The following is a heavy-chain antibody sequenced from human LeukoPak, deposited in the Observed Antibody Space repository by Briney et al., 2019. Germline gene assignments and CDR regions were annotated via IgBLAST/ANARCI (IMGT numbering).Heavy chain of an antibody. V-gene: IGHV4-34*01. Sequence: SETLSLTCAVYGGSFSGYYWSWIRQPPGKGLEWIGEINHSGSTNYNPSLKSRVTISVDTSKNQFSLKLSSVTAADTAVYYCASGAYYDILTGYSNWFDPWGQGTLVTVSS. CDR3: ASGAYYDILTGYSNWFDP. J-gene: IGHJ5*02. CDR2: INHSGST. CDR1: GGSFSGYY. D-gene: IGHD3-9*01.